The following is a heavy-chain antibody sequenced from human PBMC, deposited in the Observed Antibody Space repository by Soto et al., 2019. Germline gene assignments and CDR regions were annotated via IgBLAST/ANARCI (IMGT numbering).Heavy chain of an antibody. J-gene: IGHJ6*02. CDR1: GGTFSSYA. CDR2: IIPIFGTA. D-gene: IGHD6-6*01. V-gene: IGHV1-69*01. CDR3: ARDNASNGSSPSYYYYGMDV. Sequence: QVQLVQSGAEVKKPGSSVKVSCKASGGTFSSYAISWVRQAPVQGLEWMGGIIPIFGTANYAQKFQGRVTITADESTSTAYMELSSLRSEDTAVYYCARDNASNGSSPSYYYYGMDVWGQGTTVTVS.